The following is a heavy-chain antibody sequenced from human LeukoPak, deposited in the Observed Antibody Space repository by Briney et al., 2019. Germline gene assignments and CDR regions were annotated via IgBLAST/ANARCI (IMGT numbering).Heavy chain of an antibody. CDR2: IYHSGST. CDR1: GGSISSSNW. CDR3: ARVSSGATTVDY. V-gene: IGHV4-4*02. D-gene: IGHD1-26*01. J-gene: IGHJ4*02. Sequence: SETLSLTCAVSGGSISSSNWWSWVRQPPGKGLEWIGEIYHSGSTNYNPSLKSRVTISVDKSRNQFSLKLSSVTAADTAVYYCARVSSGATTVDYWGQGTLVTVSS.